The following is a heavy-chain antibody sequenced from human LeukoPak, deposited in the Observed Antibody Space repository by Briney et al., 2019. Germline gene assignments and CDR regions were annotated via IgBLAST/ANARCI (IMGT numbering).Heavy chain of an antibody. V-gene: IGHV3-23*01. CDR3: AKDGTASVPFDY. CDR2: ISGSGGSS. J-gene: IGHJ4*02. D-gene: IGHD6-13*01. Sequence: PGGSLRLSCAASGFSFSTYAMSWVRQAPGKGLEWVSAISGSGGSSSHADSVKGRFTISRDNSKNTVFLQMNSLRAEDTAVYLCAKDGTASVPFDYWGQGTLVTVSS. CDR1: GFSFSTYA.